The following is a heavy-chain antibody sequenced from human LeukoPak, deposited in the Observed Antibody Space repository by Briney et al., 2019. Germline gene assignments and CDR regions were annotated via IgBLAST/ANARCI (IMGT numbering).Heavy chain of an antibody. D-gene: IGHD4-17*01. J-gene: IGHJ4*02. V-gene: IGHV3-74*01. CDR1: GFTFSRHW. Sequence: PGGSLRLSCAASGFTFSRHWMHWVRQAPGRGLVWVSHINSGGSRTGYAESVKGRFTISRDNGKNTLYLQVNSLRAEDTAVYYCASDYGDYGFTYWGQGTLVTVSS. CDR3: ASDYGDYGFTY. CDR2: INSGGSRT.